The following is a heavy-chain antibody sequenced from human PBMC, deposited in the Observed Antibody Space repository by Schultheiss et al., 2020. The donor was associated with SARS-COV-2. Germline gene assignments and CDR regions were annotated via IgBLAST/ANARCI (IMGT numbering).Heavy chain of an antibody. CDR1: GFTVNNNY. CDR3: ARGSIAAAGRAFDY. V-gene: IGHV3-33*08. Sequence: GGSLRLSCAASGFTVNNNYMSWVRQAPGKGLEWVAVIWYDGSNKYYADSVKGRFTISRDNSKNSLYLQMNSLRAEDTAVYYCARGSIAAAGRAFDYWGQGTLVTVSS. D-gene: IGHD6-13*01. CDR2: IWYDGSNK. J-gene: IGHJ4*02.